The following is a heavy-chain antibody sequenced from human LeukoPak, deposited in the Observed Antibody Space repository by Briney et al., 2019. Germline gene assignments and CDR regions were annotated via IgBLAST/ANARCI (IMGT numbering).Heavy chain of an antibody. J-gene: IGHJ4*02. CDR3: ATEGGSLEKINY. D-gene: IGHD5-24*01. Sequence: PGGSLRLSCAASGFTLSSTGMHWVRQAPGKGLEWVAVIWYDGSNKYYADSVKGRFTISRDNTKNTLYLQMNSLRAEDTAVYYCATEGGSLEKINYWGQGPLVTVSS. CDR2: IWYDGSNK. CDR1: GFTLSSTG. V-gene: IGHV3-33*01.